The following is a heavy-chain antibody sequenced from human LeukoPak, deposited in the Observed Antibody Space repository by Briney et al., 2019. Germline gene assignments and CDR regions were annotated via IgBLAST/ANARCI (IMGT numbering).Heavy chain of an antibody. CDR2: ISAYNGNT. D-gene: IGHD2-15*01. J-gene: IGHJ6*02. CDR1: GYTFTSYG. V-gene: IGHV1-18*01. CDR3: ARDEVVVVDYYYYGMDV. Sequence: GASVKVSCKASGYTFTSYGISWVRPAPGQGLEWMGWISAYNGNTNYAQKLQGRVTMTTDTSTSTAYMELRSLRSDDTAVYYCARDEVVVVDYYYYGMDVWGQGTMVTVSS.